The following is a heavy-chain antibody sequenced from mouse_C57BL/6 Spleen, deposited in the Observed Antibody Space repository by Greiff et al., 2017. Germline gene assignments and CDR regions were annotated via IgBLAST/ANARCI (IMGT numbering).Heavy chain of an antibody. D-gene: IGHD1-1*01. Sequence: DVQLVESGGGLVQPGGSLSLSCAASGFTFTDYYMSWVRQPPGKALEWLGFIRNKANGYTTEYSASVKCRFTISSDNSQSILYLQMNALRAEDSATYYCARYNYYGILDYWGQGTSVTVSS. CDR1: GFTFTDYY. V-gene: IGHV7-3*01. J-gene: IGHJ4*01. CDR3: ARYNYYGILDY. CDR2: IRNKANGYTT.